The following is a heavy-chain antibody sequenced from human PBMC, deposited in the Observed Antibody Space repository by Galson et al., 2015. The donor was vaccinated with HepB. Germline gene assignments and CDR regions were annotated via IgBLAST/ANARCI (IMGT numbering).Heavy chain of an antibody. CDR2: IIPILGTA. V-gene: IGHV1-69*10. CDR3: ARVIYSSVNWFDP. Sequence: SVKVSCKASGGTFSSYAISWVRQAPGQGLEWMGGIIPILGTANYAQKFQGRVTITADKSTSAAYMELSSLRSEDTAVYYCARVIYSSVNWFDPWGQGTLVTVSS. D-gene: IGHD6-25*01. J-gene: IGHJ5*02. CDR1: GGTFSSYA.